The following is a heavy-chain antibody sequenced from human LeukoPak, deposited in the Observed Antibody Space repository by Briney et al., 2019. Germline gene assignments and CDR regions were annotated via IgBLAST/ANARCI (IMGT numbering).Heavy chain of an antibody. CDR1: GYTFTGYY. Sequence: ASVKVSCKASGYTFTGYYMHWVRQAPGQGLEWMGWINPNSGGTNYAQKFQGRVTMTRDTPISTAYMELSRLRSDDTAVYYCARRGLYCSGGSCYSRNWFDPWGQGTLVTVSS. V-gene: IGHV1-2*02. J-gene: IGHJ5*02. CDR3: ARRGLYCSGGSCYSRNWFDP. CDR2: INPNSGGT. D-gene: IGHD2-15*01.